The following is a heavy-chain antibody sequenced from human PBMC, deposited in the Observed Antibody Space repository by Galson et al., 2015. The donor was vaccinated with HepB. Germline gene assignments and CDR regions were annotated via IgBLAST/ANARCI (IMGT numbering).Heavy chain of an antibody. CDR2: INHSGST. Sequence: SETLSLTCAVYGGSFSGYYWSWIRQPPGKGLEWIGEINHSGSTNYNPSLKSRVTISVDTSKNQFSLKLSSVTAADTAVYYCARDRYSGYRSFDYWGQGTLVTVSS. CDR1: GGSFSGYY. J-gene: IGHJ4*02. D-gene: IGHD5-12*01. CDR3: ARDRYSGYRSFDY. V-gene: IGHV4-34*01.